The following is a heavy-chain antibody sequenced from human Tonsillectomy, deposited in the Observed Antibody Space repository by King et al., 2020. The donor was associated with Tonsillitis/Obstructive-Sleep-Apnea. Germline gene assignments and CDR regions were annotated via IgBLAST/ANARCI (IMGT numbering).Heavy chain of an antibody. J-gene: IGHJ5*02. V-gene: IGHV3-21*01. CDR3: ARDHLFYASGSYPNWFDP. Sequence: VQLVESGGGLVKPGGSLRLSCAASGFLFSSYSMNWVRQAPGTGLECVSSISVSNNYIYYADSGKGRFTISRNNAKNELYLQMTSLSAEETAVFYCARDHLFYASGSYPNWFDPWGQGTLVTVSS. CDR2: ISVSNNYI. CDR1: GFLFSSYS. D-gene: IGHD3-10*01.